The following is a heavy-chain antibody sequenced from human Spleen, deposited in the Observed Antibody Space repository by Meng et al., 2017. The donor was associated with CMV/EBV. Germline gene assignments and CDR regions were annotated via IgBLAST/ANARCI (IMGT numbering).Heavy chain of an antibody. V-gene: IGHV4-59*01. J-gene: IGHJ6*02. CDR3: AREGIAVDV. CDR2: IYYTGTT. CDR1: GGSFGSYF. D-gene: IGHD6-13*01. Sequence: SETLSLTCTVSGGSFGSYFGNWFRQPPGKGLEWIGYIYYTGTTTSNPSLRSRVTISIDTSRNQFSLKLSSVTAADTAVYYCAREGIAVDVWGQGTTVTVSS.